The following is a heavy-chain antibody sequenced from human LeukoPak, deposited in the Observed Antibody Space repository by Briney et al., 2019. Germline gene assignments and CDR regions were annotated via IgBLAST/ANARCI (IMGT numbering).Heavy chain of an antibody. CDR2: IYTSGST. CDR1: GGSISNYY. D-gene: IGHD3-9*01. CDR3: ARQHDILTGYGDAFDI. Sequence: SETLSLTCTVSGGSISNYYWSWIRQPPGKGLEWIGYIYTSGSTNYNPSLKSRVTISVDTSKNQFSLKLSSVTAADTAVYYCARQHDILTGYGDAFDIWGQGTMVTVSS. V-gene: IGHV4-4*09. J-gene: IGHJ3*02.